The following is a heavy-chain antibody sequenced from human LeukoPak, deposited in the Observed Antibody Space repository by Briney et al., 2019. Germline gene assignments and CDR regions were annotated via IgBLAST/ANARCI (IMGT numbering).Heavy chain of an antibody. CDR3: ARSPITYYDFWSGYPTEYYGMDV. J-gene: IGHJ6*02. D-gene: IGHD3-3*01. CDR1: GFTFSSYA. Sequence: GGSLRLSCAASGFTFSSYAMHWVRQAPGKGLEWVAVISYDGSNKYYADSVKGRFTISRDNSKNAPYLQMNSLRAEDTAVYYCARSPITYYDFWSGYPTEYYGMDVWGQGTTVTVSS. CDR2: ISYDGSNK. V-gene: IGHV3-30-3*01.